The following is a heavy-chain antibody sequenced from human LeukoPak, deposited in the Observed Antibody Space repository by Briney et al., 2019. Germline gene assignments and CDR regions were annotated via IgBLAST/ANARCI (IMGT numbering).Heavy chain of an antibody. CDR3: ARDRSGSYSFDY. Sequence: PGGSLRLSCAASGFTFSSYAMHWVRQAPGKGLEYVSAISSNGGSTYYANSVKGRFTISRDNSKNTLYLQMGSLRAEDMAVYYCARDRSGSYSFDYWGQGTLVTVSS. CDR2: ISSNGGST. D-gene: IGHD1-26*01. CDR1: GFTFSSYA. V-gene: IGHV3-64*01. J-gene: IGHJ4*02.